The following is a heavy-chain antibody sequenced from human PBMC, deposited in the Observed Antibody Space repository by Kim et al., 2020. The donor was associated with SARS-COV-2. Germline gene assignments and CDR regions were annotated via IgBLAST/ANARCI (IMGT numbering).Heavy chain of an antibody. J-gene: IGHJ5*02. Sequence: GGSLRLSCAASGFTFSSYAMSWVRQAPGKGLEWVSAISGSGGSTYYADSVKGRFTISRDNSKNTLYLQMNSLRAEDTAVYYCAKDRTGTMVRGRGPWFDPWGQGTLVTVSS. CDR1: GFTFSSYA. V-gene: IGHV3-23*01. CDR3: AKDRTGTMVRGRGPWFDP. D-gene: IGHD3-10*01. CDR2: ISGSGGST.